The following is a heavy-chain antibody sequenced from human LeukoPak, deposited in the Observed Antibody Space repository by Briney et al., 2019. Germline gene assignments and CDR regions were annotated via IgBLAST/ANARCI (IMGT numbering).Heavy chain of an antibody. V-gene: IGHV5-51*01. CDR2: IYPGDSDT. Sequence: GESLKISCKGFGYSFSSYWIGWVRQMPGKGLGWMGIIYPGDSDTRYSPSFQGQVTISADKSISTAYLQWSSLKASDTAMYYCARPQWGSGSYYYAFDIWGQGTMVTVSS. J-gene: IGHJ3*02. D-gene: IGHD3-10*01. CDR3: ARPQWGSGSYYYAFDI. CDR1: GYSFSSYW.